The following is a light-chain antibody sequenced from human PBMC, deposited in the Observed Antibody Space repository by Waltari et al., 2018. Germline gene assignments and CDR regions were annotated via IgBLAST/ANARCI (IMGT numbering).Light chain of an antibody. CDR1: SLSSYY. CDR3: NSRDSSGNHIV. CDR2: GKN. J-gene: IGLJ1*01. V-gene: IGLV3-19*01. Sequence: SSELTQDPAVSVALGQTVRITCQGDSLSSYYASWYQQKPGQAPVLVIYGKNNPPSGIPDRFSGSSSGNTASLTITGAQAEDEADYYCNSRDSSGNHIVFGTGTKVTVL.